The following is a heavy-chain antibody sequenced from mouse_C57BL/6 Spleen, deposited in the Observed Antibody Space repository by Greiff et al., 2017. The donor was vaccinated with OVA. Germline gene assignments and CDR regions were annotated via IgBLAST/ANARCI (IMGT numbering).Heavy chain of an antibody. V-gene: IGHV1-69*01. CDR3: AFYGYDGPYFDV. J-gene: IGHJ1*03. Sequence: QVQLKQPGAELVMPGASVKLSCKASGYTFTSYWMHWVKQRPGQGLEWIGEIDPSDSYTNYNQKFKGKSTLTVDKSSSTAYMQLSSLTSEDAAVYYCAFYGYDGPYFDVWGTGTTVTVSS. D-gene: IGHD2-2*01. CDR1: GYTFTSYW. CDR2: IDPSDSYT.